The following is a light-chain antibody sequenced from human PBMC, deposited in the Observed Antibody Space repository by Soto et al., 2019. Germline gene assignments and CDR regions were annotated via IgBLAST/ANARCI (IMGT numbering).Light chain of an antibody. CDR3: QQYNRYLT. CDR1: QSISSW. V-gene: IGKV1-5*01. J-gene: IGKJ1*01. CDR2: DAS. Sequence: DIQMTQSPSTLSASVGDRVTITCRASQSISSWLAWYQQKPGKAPKLLIYDASSLESGVPSRFSGSGSGTEFTLTIRSLQPEDFAIYYCQQYNRYLTFGQGTKV.